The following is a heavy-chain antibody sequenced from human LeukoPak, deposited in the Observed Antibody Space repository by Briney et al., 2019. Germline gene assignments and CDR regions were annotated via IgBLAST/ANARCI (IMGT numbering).Heavy chain of an antibody. CDR1: NGSFSGYY. Sequence: SETLSLTCAVYNGSFSGYYWSWVRQPPGKGLEWIGEINHSDNTNYNPSLKSRVTISVDTSKKQFSLKLSSVTAADTAVYYCARGYLDSSGVYYYFFYMDVWGKGTTVTVSS. V-gene: IGHV4-34*01. CDR3: ARGYLDSSGVYYYFFYMDV. J-gene: IGHJ6*03. D-gene: IGHD3-22*01. CDR2: INHSDNT.